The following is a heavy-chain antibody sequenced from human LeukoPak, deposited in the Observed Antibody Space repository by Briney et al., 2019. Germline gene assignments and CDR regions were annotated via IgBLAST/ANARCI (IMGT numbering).Heavy chain of an antibody. Sequence: GGSLRLSCAASGFTFSSYSMNWVRQAPGKGLEWVGRIKSKTDGGTTDYAAPVKGRFTISRDDSKNTLYLQMNSLKTEDTAVYYCTTLKYSSGWYTSEFDYWGQGTLVTVSS. CDR3: TTLKYSSGWYTSEFDY. CDR1: GFTFSSYS. D-gene: IGHD6-19*01. J-gene: IGHJ4*02. CDR2: IKSKTDGGTT. V-gene: IGHV3-15*01.